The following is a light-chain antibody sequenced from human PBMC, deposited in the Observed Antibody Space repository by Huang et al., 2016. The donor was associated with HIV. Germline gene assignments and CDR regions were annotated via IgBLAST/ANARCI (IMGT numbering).Light chain of an antibody. CDR2: AAS. CDR1: QGISHS. Sequence: DIQMTQSPSSLSASVGDRVTITCRASQGISHSLAWYQQKPGKAPKLLLYAASRLESGVPSRFSGSGSGTDYTLTISSLQPEDFATYYCQQYYSTPIFTFGPGTKVDIK. CDR3: QQYYSTPIFT. J-gene: IGKJ3*01. V-gene: IGKV1-NL1*01.